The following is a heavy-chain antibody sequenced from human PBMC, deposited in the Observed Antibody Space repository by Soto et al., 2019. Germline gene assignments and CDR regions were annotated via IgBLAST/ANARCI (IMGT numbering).Heavy chain of an antibody. CDR3: AREGGWLRLPDY. Sequence: PSETLSLTCTVSGVSISSGGYYWSWIRQHPGKGLEWIGYIYYSGSTYYNPSLKSRVTISVDTSKNQFSLKLSSVTAADTAVYYCAREGGWLRLPDYWGQGTLVTVSS. J-gene: IGHJ4*02. D-gene: IGHD5-12*01. CDR2: IYYSGST. CDR1: GVSISSGGYY. V-gene: IGHV4-31*03.